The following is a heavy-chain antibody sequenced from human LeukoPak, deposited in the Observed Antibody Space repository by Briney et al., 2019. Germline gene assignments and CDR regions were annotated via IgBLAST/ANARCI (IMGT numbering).Heavy chain of an antibody. CDR2: INHSGST. V-gene: IGHV4-34*01. CDR1: GGSFSGYY. D-gene: IGHD3-16*02. J-gene: IGHJ4*02. Sequence: SETLSLTCAVYGGSFSGYYWSWIRQPLGKGLEWIGEINHSGSTNYNPSLKSRVTISVDTSKNQFSLKLSSVTAADTAVYYCARHRVYDYVWGSYRYNPSYFDYWGQGTLVTVSS. CDR3: ARHRVYDYVWGSYRYNPSYFDY.